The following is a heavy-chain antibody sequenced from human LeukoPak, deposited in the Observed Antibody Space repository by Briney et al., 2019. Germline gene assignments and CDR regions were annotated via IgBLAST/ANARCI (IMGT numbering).Heavy chain of an antibody. D-gene: IGHD5-24*01. Sequence: GESLKISCKAYGYNFFSNYWIAWVRQMPGKGLEWMGILYPGESDSRYSPPFQGQVTISADKSISTAYLQWSSLKDSDTARYYCARASRDGYNQNFDYWGQGTLVTVSS. CDR1: GYNFFSNYW. J-gene: IGHJ4*02. CDR3: ARASRDGYNQNFDY. CDR2: LYPGESDS. V-gene: IGHV5-51*01.